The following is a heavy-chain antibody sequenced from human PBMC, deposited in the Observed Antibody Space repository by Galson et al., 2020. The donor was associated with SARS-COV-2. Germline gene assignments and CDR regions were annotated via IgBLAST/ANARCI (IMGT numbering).Heavy chain of an antibody. V-gene: IGHV3-30*10. CDR3: ATMDGGQFSGGAFDI. CDR1: GFTFNRSA. CDR2: ISYDGTNS. D-gene: IGHD3-10*01. J-gene: IGHJ3*02. Sequence: GESLKISCAASGFTFNRSAMHWVRQDPGKGLEWVAVISYDGTNSYHTDSVKGRLTISRDNSRNTVYLQMNSLRAEDTAVFYCATMDGGQFSGGAFDIWGHWTMVTVSS.